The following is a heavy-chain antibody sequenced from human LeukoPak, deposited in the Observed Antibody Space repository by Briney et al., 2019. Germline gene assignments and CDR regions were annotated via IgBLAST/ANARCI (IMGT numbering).Heavy chain of an antibody. D-gene: IGHD3-22*01. V-gene: IGHV4-31*03. CDR1: GGSISSGGYY. J-gene: IGHJ4*02. CDR2: IYYSGST. CDR3: ARVAHYYDSSGFDY. Sequence: QTLSLTCTVSGGSISSGGYYWGWIRQHPGKGLEWIGYIYYSGSTHYNPSLKSRVTISVDTSKNQFSLKLSSVTAADTAVYYCARVAHYYDSSGFDYWGQGTLVTVSS.